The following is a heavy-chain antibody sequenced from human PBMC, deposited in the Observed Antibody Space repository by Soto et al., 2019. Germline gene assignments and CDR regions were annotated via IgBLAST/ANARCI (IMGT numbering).Heavy chain of an antibody. V-gene: IGHV1-18*01. CDR3: AADGPHAYTYYGVDV. CDR1: GYTFSRYG. J-gene: IGHJ6*04. Sequence: QGQLVQSGGEVKKPGASVKVSCKASGYTFSRYGISWVRQAPGQGLEWMGWISGYNGDTNYEQKVQGRVPMTIARATTTAYMELRRVTSVVAFVYYGAADGPHAYTYYGVDVWGKGTTVTVSS. CDR2: ISGYNGDT. D-gene: IGHD2-2*02.